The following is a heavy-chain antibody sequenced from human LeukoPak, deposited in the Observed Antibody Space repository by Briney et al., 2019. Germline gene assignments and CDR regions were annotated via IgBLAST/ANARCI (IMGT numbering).Heavy chain of an antibody. CDR2: IYYSGST. CDR3: ARHGSSWYYFDY. D-gene: IGHD6-13*01. CDR1: GGSISSSSYH. V-gene: IGHV4-39*01. Sequence: PSETLSLTCTVSGGSISSSSYHWGWIRQPPGKGLEWIGSIYYSGSTYYNPSLKSRVTISVDTSKNQFSLKLSSVTAADTAVYYCARHGSSWYYFDYWGQGTLVTVSS. J-gene: IGHJ4*02.